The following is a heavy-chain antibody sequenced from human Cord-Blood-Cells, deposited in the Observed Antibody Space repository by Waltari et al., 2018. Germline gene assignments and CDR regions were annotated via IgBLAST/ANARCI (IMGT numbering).Heavy chain of an antibody. D-gene: IGHD6-13*01. Sequence: EVQLVQSGAEVKKPGESLKISCKGSGYSFTSYWIGWVRQMPGKGLEWMGTTCPGDSDTRYSPSFQGQVTISADKSSSTAYLQWSSLKASDTAMYYCARRGVAAAVTGLGGFDYWGQGTLVTVSS. V-gene: IGHV5-51*01. CDR1: GYSFTSYW. CDR3: ARRGVAAAVTGLGGFDY. CDR2: TCPGDSDT. J-gene: IGHJ4*02.